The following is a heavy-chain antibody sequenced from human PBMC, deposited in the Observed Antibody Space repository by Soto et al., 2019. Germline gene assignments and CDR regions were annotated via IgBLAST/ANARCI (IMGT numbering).Heavy chain of an antibody. Sequence: PSETLSLTCAVYGGSFSGYYWSWIRQPPGKGLEWIGEINHSGSTNYNPSLKSRVTISVDTSKKQLSLKLSSVTAADTAVYYCARGGSGDQYYYYYGMDVWGQGTTVTVSS. CDR2: INHSGST. V-gene: IGHV4-34*01. J-gene: IGHJ6*02. CDR1: GGSFSGYY. CDR3: ARGGSGDQYYYYYGMDV. D-gene: IGHD3-10*01.